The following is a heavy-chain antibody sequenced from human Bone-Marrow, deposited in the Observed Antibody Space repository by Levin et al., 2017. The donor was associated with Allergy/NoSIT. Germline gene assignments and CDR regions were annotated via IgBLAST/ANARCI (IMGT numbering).Heavy chain of an antibody. CDR1: GYTFTSYG. D-gene: IGHD6-6*01. J-gene: IGHJ4*02. CDR3: ARTVAGRTLQIAQIYYFDL. CDR2: ISVNKGDT. V-gene: IGHV1-18*01. Sequence: ASVKVSCKASGYTFTSYGISWVRQAPGQGLEWMGWISVNKGDTNLAQKFQGRVTMTTDRSANVAFLELTSLTSDDTAVYYCARTVAGRTLQIAQIYYFDLWGPGTLVTVSS.